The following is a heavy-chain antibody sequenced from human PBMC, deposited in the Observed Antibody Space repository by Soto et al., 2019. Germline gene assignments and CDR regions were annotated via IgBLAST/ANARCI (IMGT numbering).Heavy chain of an antibody. CDR1: GFTFTSYS. CDR3: ARVVDYYDPYYYYGMAF. J-gene: IGHJ6*02. V-gene: IGHV3-21*01. D-gene: IGHD3-22*01. Sequence: LGGSVRLSCAAYGFTFTSYSMNWVRQGPVKGLEWVSSISSSSSYIYYADSVKGRFTISRDNAKNSLYLQMNSLRAEDTAVYYCARVVDYYDPYYYYGMAFWGQGTTVTVSS. CDR2: ISSSSSYI.